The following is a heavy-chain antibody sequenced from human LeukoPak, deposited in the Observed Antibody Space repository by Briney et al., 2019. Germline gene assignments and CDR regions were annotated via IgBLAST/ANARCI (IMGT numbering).Heavy chain of an antibody. CDR1: GFTFDDYD. V-gene: IGHV3-9*03. CDR3: AKGGGGYSYYYYMDV. D-gene: IGHD3-10*01. J-gene: IGHJ6*03. CDR2: INWNSGSI. Sequence: GRSLRLSCAASGFTFDDYDMHWVRQAPGKGLEWVSGINWNSGSIGYADSMNGRFTISRDNAKNSLYLQMNSLRAEDMALYYCAKGGGGYSYYYYMDVWGKGTTVTVSS.